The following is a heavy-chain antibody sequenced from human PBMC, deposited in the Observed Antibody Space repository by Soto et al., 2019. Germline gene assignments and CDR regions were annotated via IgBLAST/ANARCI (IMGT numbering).Heavy chain of an antibody. CDR2: IYYSGST. CDR3: ARGSGYSYGYVGYYYYGMDV. CDR1: GGSISSGDYY. D-gene: IGHD5-18*01. Sequence: SETLSLSCTVSGGSISSGDYYWSWIRQPPGKGLEWIGYIYYSGSTYYNPSLKSRVTISVDTSKNQFSLKLSSVTAADTAVYYCARGSGYSYGYVGYYYYGMDVWGQGTTVTVS. V-gene: IGHV4-30-4*01. J-gene: IGHJ6*02.